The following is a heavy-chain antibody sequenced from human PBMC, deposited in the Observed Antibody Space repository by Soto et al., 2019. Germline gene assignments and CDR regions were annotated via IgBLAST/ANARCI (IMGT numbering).Heavy chain of an antibody. CDR3: ARDRYYYDSSGYPYFDY. J-gene: IGHJ4*02. D-gene: IGHD3-22*01. Sequence: GSLRLSCAASGFTFSSYSMNWVRQAPGKGLEWVSYISSSSTIYYADSVKGRFTISRDNAKNSLYLQMNSLRDEDTAVYYCARDRYYYDSSGYPYFDYWGQGTLVTVS. CDR2: ISSSSTI. V-gene: IGHV3-48*02. CDR1: GFTFSSYS.